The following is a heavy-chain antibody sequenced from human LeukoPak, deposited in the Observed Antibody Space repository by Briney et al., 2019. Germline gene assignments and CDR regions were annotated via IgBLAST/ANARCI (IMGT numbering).Heavy chain of an antibody. D-gene: IGHD1-26*01. CDR1: GFTFNTYE. J-gene: IGHJ6*03. CDR3: ARAYSERYGLGYYYMDV. V-gene: IGHV3-21*01. Sequence: GGSLRLSCAASGFTFNTYEMNWIRQAPGKGLEWVSSISSSSSYIYYADSVKGRFTISRDNAKNSLYLQMNSLRAEDTAVYYCARAYSERYGLGYYYMDVWGKGTTVTISS. CDR2: ISSSSSYI.